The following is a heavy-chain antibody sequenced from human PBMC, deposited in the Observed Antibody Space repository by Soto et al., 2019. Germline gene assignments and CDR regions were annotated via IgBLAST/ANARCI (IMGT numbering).Heavy chain of an antibody. V-gene: IGHV1-69*13. J-gene: IGHJ3*02. D-gene: IGHD3-22*01. Sequence: SVKVSCKASGGTFSSYAISWVRQAPGQGLEWMGGIIPIFGTANYAQKFQGRVTITADESTSTAYMELSSLRSEDTAVYYCARDLRVLYYYDSSGPLDAFDIWGQGTMVTVSS. CDR1: GGTFSSYA. CDR2: IIPIFGTA. CDR3: ARDLRVLYYYDSSGPLDAFDI.